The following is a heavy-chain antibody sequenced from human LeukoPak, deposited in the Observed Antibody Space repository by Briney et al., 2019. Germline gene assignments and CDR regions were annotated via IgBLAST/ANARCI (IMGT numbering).Heavy chain of an antibody. CDR2: ISSSSTYI. V-gene: IGHV3-21*01. D-gene: IGHD5-12*01. J-gene: IGHJ4*02. Sequence: GGSLRLSCAASGFTFSSYWMSWVRQAPGKGLEWVSSISSSSTYIYFADSVKGRFTISRDNAKNSLYLQMNSLRAGDTAVYYCVKSVAATINYFDYWGQGTLVTVSS. CDR1: GFTFSSYW. CDR3: VKSVAATINYFDY.